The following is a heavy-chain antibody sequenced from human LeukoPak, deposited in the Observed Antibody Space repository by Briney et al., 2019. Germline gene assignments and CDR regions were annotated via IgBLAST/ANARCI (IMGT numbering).Heavy chain of an antibody. CDR2: INSDESST. J-gene: IGHJ4*02. CDR3: TRVFVGDEYSSSGY. D-gene: IGHD6-13*01. Sequence: GGSLRLSCAASGFTFSRYYMHWVRQAPGKGLVWVSRINSDESSTTYADSVKGRLTISRDNAKNTLYLQMNSLKVEDMAVYYCTRVFVGDEYSSSGYWGQGTLVTVSS. V-gene: IGHV3-74*01. CDR1: GFTFSRYY.